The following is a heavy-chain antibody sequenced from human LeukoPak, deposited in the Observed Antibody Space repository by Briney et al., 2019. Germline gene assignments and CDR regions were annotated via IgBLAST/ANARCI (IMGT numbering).Heavy chain of an antibody. CDR3: ARARFPYNWNDNWFDP. J-gene: IGHJ5*02. Sequence: SETLSLTCTVSGGSISSGDYYWSWIRQPPGKGLEWIGYIYYSGSTYYNPSLKSRVTISADTSKNQFSLKVSSVTAADTAVYYCARARFPYNWNDNWFDPWGQGTLVTVSS. D-gene: IGHD1-1*01. V-gene: IGHV4-30-4*01. CDR1: GGSISSGDYY. CDR2: IYYSGST.